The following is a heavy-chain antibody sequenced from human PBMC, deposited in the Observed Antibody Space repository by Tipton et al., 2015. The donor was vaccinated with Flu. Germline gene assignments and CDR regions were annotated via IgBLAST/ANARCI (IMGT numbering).Heavy chain of an antibody. Sequence: GLVKPSETLSLTCTVSGGSISSYYWSWIRQPPGKGLEWIGYIYYSGSTNKNPSLKSRVTISVDTSKNQFSLKLKSVTAADTAVYYCARVVTTEGNWFDPWGQGTLVTVSS. D-gene: IGHD4-11*01. J-gene: IGHJ5*02. CDR1: GGSISSYY. CDR3: ARVVTTEGNWFDP. CDR2: IYYSGST. V-gene: IGHV4-59*01.